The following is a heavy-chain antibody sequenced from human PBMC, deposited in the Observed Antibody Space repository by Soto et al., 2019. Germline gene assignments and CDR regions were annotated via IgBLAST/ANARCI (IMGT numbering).Heavy chain of an antibody. CDR2: IWNDGTNQ. J-gene: IGHJ4*02. CDR3: ARGGLTVAALPFDY. Sequence: QVQLVESGGGVAQPGQSLRLSCVASGFTFSSYGMDWVRQAPGKGLEWVAIIWNDGTNQYYGDSVKGRFFISRDNGKNTVYLQMNNLRVEDTALYYCARGGLTVAALPFDYWGQGTRVTVSS. D-gene: IGHD6-19*01. V-gene: IGHV3-33*01. CDR1: GFTFSSYG.